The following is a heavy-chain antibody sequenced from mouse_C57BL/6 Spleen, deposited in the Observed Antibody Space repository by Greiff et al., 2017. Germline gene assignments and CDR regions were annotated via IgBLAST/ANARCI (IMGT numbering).Heavy chain of an antibody. Sequence: EVQVVESGGGLVKPGGSLKLSCAASGFTFSSYAMSWVRQTPEKRLERVATISDGGSYTYYPDNVKGRFTISRDNAKNNLYLQMSHLKSEDTAMYYCARETGTGWFAYWGQGTLVTVSA. V-gene: IGHV5-4*01. D-gene: IGHD4-1*01. J-gene: IGHJ3*01. CDR2: ISDGGSYT. CDR1: GFTFSSYA. CDR3: ARETGTGWFAY.